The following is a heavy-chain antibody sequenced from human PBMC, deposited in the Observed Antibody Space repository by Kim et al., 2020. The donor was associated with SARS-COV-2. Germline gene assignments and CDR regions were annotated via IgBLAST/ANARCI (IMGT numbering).Heavy chain of an antibody. CDR2: ISGSGGST. D-gene: IGHD3-10*01. CDR1: GFTFSSYA. CDR3: AKDLWITMVRGCTGMDV. J-gene: IGHJ6*02. V-gene: IGHV3-23*01. Sequence: GGSLRLSCAASGFTFSSYAMSWVRQAPGKGLEWVSAISGSGGSTYYADSVKGRFTISRDNSKNTLYLQMNSLRAEDTAVYYCAKDLWITMVRGCTGMDVWGQGTTVTVSS.